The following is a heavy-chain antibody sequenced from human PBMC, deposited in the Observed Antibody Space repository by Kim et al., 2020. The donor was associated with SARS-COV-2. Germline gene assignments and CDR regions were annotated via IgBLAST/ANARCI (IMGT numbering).Heavy chain of an antibody. Sequence: SETLSLTCTVSGGSISSYYWSWIRQPPGKGLEWIGYIYYSGSTNYNPSLKSRVTISVDTSKNQFSLKLSSVTAADTAVYYCARSREDVWGSYRPEGYWY. CDR2: IYYSGST. V-gene: IGHV4-59*01. J-gene: IGHJ2*01. D-gene: IGHD3-16*02. CDR1: GGSISSYY. CDR3: ARSREDVWGSYRPEGYWY.